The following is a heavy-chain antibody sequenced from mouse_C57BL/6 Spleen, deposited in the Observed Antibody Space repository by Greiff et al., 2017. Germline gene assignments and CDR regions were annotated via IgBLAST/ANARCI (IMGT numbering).Heavy chain of an antibody. D-gene: IGHD2-1*01. V-gene: IGHV1-82*01. CDR3: ACNYEAWFAY. J-gene: IGHJ3*01. Sequence: VQGVESGPELVKPGASVKISCKASGYAFSSSWMNWVKQRPGKGLEWIGRIYPGDGDTNYNGKFKGKATLTADKSSSTAYMQLSSLTSEDSAVYFCACNYEAWFAYWGQGTLVTVSA. CDR2: IYPGDGDT. CDR1: GYAFSSSW.